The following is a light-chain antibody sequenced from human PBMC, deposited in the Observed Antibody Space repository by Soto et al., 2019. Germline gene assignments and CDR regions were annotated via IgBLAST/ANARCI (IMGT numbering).Light chain of an antibody. V-gene: IGLV2-23*01. CDR3: CTYESSSLSRYV. CDR1: SSDVGSYNL. J-gene: IGLJ1*01. Sequence: QSALTQPASVSGSPGQSITISCTGTSSDVGSYNLVSWYQQHPGKAPKLMIYEGSKRPSGVSNRFSGSKSGNTASLTISGLQAEDEADYYCCTYESSSLSRYVFGTGTKVPV. CDR2: EGS.